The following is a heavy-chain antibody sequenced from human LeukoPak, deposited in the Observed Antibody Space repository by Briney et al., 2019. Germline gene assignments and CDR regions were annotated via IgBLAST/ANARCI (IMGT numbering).Heavy chain of an antibody. J-gene: IGHJ4*02. CDR2: INPSGGST. CDR1: GYTFTSYY. D-gene: IGHD6-13*01. CDR3: ARAEQQLVEFDY. V-gene: IGHV1-46*01. Sequence: ASVKVSCKASGYTFTSYYVHWVRQAPGQGLEWMGIINPSGGSTSYAQKFQGRVTMTRDTSTSTVYMELSSLRSEDTAVYYCARAEQQLVEFDYWGQGTLVTVSS.